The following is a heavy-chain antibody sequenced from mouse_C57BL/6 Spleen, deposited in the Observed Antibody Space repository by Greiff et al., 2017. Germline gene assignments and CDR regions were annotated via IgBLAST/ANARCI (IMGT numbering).Heavy chain of an antibody. CDR3: ARRTGTGLFAY. CDR2: ISGGGGNT. V-gene: IGHV5-9*01. CDR1: GFTFSSYT. D-gene: IGHD4-1*01. Sequence: EVQLVESGGGLVKPGGSLKLSCAASGFTFSSYTMSWVRQTPEKRLEWVATISGGGGNTYYPDSVKGRFTISRDNAKNTLYLQMSSLRSEDTALYYCARRTGTGLFAYWGQGTLVTVSA. J-gene: IGHJ3*01.